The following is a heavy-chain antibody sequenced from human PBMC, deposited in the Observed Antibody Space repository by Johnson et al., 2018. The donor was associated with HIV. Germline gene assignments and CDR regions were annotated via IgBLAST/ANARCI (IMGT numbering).Heavy chain of an antibody. D-gene: IGHD3-16*01. Sequence: VQLVESGGGVVQPGGSLRLSCAASGFTFINAWMSWVRQAPGKGLEWVGRIKSKTDGGTTDYAAPVKGRFTISRDDSKNTLYLQMNSLRAEDTAVYYCACLAHDAFDIWGQGTMVTVSS. CDR3: ACLAHDAFDI. CDR1: GFTFINAW. J-gene: IGHJ3*02. CDR2: IKSKTDGGTT. V-gene: IGHV3-15*01.